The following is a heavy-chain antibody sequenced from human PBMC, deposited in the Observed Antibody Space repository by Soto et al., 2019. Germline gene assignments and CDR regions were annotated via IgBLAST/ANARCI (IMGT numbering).Heavy chain of an antibody. Sequence: QITLKESGPTLAKPTQPLTLTCTFSGFSLSTSGVGVGWIRQPPGKALEWLALIYWDDDKRYSPSLKSRLTITKDTSKNQVVLTMTNMDPVDTASYYCAHRLPGDKFDYWGQGTLVTVSS. CDR3: AHRLPGDKFDY. J-gene: IGHJ4*02. V-gene: IGHV2-5*02. CDR1: GFSLSTSGVG. D-gene: IGHD2-21*02. CDR2: IYWDDDK.